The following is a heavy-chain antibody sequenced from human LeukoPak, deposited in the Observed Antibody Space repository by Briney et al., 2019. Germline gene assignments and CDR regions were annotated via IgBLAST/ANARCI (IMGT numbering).Heavy chain of an antibody. CDR2: ISDGSRDT. CDR1: GYTFSNAW. D-gene: IGHD5-12*01. J-gene: IGHJ4*02. V-gene: IGHV3-21*04. Sequence: GGSLRLSCAASGYTFSNAWMNWVRQAPGKGLEWVSTISDGSRDTHYAGSVKGRFTISRDDSQNIVYLQMDSLRAEDTALYYCTTRLRNHFDYWGQGTQVTASS. CDR3: TTRLRNHFDY.